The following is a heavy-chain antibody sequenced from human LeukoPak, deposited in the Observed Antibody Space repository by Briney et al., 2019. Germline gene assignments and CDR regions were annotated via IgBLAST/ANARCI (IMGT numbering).Heavy chain of an antibody. CDR3: AKDSSGYYRDIDY. Sequence: PGGSLRLSCAASGFTFSSYGMHWVRQAPGKGLEWVAVISYDGSNKYYADSVKGRFTISRDNSKNTLYLQMNSLRAEDTAVYYCAKDSSGYYRDIDYWGQEPWSPSPQ. CDR1: GFTFSSYG. D-gene: IGHD3-22*01. J-gene: IGHJ4*01. CDR2: ISYDGSNK. V-gene: IGHV3-30*18.